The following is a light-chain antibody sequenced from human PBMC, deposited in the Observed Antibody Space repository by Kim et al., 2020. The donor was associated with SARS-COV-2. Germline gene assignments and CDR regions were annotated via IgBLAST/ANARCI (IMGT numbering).Light chain of an antibody. Sequence: EIVLTQSPATLPVSPGQRVTLSCRASQSVSSNLAWYQQKPGQAPRLLIYDASARASGIPARFSGSGSGTEFTLTINSLQSEDFAVYHCQQYDNWPRTFGQGTKVEIK. CDR1: QSVSSN. CDR3: QQYDNWPRT. V-gene: IGKV3-15*01. J-gene: IGKJ1*01. CDR2: DAS.